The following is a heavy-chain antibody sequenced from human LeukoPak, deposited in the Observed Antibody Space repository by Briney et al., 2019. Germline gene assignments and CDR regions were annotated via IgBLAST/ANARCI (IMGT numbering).Heavy chain of an antibody. D-gene: IGHD3-16*01. V-gene: IGHV4-34*01. CDR2: INHSGST. CDR3: AASSGVTLGRF. J-gene: IGHJ4*02. Sequence: ETSETLSLTCAVYGVSFSGYYWSWIRQPPGKGLEWIGEINHSGSTNYNPSLKSRVTISVDTSKNQFSLKLSSVTAADTAVYYCAASSGVTLGRFWGQGALVTVSS. CDR1: GVSFSGYY.